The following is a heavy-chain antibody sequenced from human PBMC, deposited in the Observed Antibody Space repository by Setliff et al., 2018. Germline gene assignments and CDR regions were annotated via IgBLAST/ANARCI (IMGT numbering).Heavy chain of an antibody. CDR3: ARDLGHGGDSDY. Sequence: SETLSLTCTVPGYSISSGFVWGWIRQPPGKGLEWVGNIGHTGSINYNPSLKSRLTISRDTSKNQVSLKLNSVTATDTAVYYCARDLGHGGDSDYWGQGILVTVSS. CDR1: GYSISSGFV. V-gene: IGHV4-38-2*02. D-gene: IGHD2-21*02. CDR2: IGHTGSI. J-gene: IGHJ4*02.